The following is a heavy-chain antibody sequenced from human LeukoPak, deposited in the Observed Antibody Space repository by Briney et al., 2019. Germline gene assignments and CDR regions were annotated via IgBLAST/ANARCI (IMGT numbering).Heavy chain of an antibody. CDR1: GYTYTSYG. V-gene: IGHV1-18*01. CDR2: ISAYNGNT. D-gene: IGHD2-15*01. J-gene: IGHJ5*02. Sequence: ASVKVSCKASGYTYTSYGISWVRQAPGQGLEWMGWISAYNGNTKYAQKLQGRVTMTTDTSTSTAHMELRSLKSDDTAVYYCARDLLVTKWFDPWGQGTLVTVSS. CDR3: ARDLLVTKWFDP.